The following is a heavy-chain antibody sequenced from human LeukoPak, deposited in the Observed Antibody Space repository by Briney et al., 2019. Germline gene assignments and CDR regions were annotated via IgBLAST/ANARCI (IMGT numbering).Heavy chain of an antibody. Sequence: GGSLRLSCAASGFTFSGFAMSWVRRTPGKGLEWVSGTSGSGDNTLYADSVKGRFTISRDNTKNTLYLEMNSLRAEDTAIYYCAKMKGHPLPKYHMDVWGQGTTVTVSS. CDR3: AKMKGHPLPKYHMDV. V-gene: IGHV3-23*01. J-gene: IGHJ6*01. D-gene: IGHD1-14*01. CDR2: TSGSGDNT. CDR1: GFTFSGFA.